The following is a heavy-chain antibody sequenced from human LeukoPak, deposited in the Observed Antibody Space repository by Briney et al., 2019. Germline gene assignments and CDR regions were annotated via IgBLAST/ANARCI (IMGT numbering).Heavy chain of an antibody. D-gene: IGHD3-22*01. CDR3: ARDYYDSSGYSPSDY. CDR2: IKHDGSQK. J-gene: IGHJ4*02. CDR1: GFALSGYW. Sequence: PGGSLRLSCAASGFALSGYWMTWVRQAPGKGLEWVANIKHDGSQKYYVDSVKGRFTISRDNAKNSLYLQMNSLRAEDTAVYYCARDYYDSSGYSPSDYWGQGTLVTVSS. V-gene: IGHV3-7*01.